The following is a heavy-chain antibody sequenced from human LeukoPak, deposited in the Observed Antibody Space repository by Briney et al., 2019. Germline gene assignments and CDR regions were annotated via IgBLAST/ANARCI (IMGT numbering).Heavy chain of an antibody. Sequence: SETLSLTCTDSGGSISSGGYYWSWIRQHPGKGLEWIGYIYYSGSTYYNPSLKSRVTISVDTSKNQFSLKLSSVTAADTAVYYCARDESSGRFDYWGQGTLVTVSS. CDR1: GGSISSGGYY. CDR3: ARDESSGRFDY. J-gene: IGHJ4*02. V-gene: IGHV4-31*03. D-gene: IGHD3-22*01. CDR2: IYYSGST.